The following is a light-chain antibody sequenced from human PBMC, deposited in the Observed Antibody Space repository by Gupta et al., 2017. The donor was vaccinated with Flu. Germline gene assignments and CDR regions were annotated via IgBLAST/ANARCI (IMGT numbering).Light chain of an antibody. V-gene: IGLV1-44*01. J-gene: IGLJ3*02. CDR2: NNY. Sequence: SVLTQPPSASGTPGPRVTISCSGSTSNIGRDTVNWYQQLPGTAPKLLIYNNYQRPSGVPDRFSGSKSGTSASLAISGLQAEDEADYYCAAWDGSLNGWVFGGGTKLTVL. CDR1: TSNIGRDT. CDR3: AAWDGSLNGWV.